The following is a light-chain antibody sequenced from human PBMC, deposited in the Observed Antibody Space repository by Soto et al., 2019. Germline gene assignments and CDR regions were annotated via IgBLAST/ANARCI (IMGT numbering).Light chain of an antibody. CDR3: QQTYDSLVS. V-gene: IGKV1-39*01. CDR1: QTISDY. CDR2: GSS. Sequence: DIQMTQSPPSLSASVGDRVTITCRASQTISDYLHLYQQKPGKATTLLIYGSSSLQTGVPPRFSGRESGTEITLTISSLQPEDFGTYYCQQTYDSLVSFGGGTKVDLK. J-gene: IGKJ4*01.